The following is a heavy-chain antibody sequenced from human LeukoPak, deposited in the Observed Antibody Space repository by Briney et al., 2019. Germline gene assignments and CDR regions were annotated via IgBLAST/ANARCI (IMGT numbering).Heavy chain of an antibody. V-gene: IGHV1-2*02. J-gene: IGHJ4*02. D-gene: IGHD3-16*01. CDR1: GYTFTVYY. Sequence: ASVKVSCKASGYTFTVYYMHWVRQAPGQGLEWMGWINPNSGGTNYAQKFQGRVTMTRYTSISTAYMELSGLRSDDTALYYCARDRGSPYYYDYWGQGTLVTVSS. CDR3: ARDRGSPYYYDY. CDR2: INPNSGGT.